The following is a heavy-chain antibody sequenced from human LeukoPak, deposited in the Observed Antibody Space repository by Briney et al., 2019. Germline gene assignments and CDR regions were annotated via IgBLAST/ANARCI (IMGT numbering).Heavy chain of an antibody. J-gene: IGHJ3*02. CDR1: GFTFSRYW. V-gene: IGHV3-7*01. CDR3: ASSIAAAGSGAFDI. D-gene: IGHD6-13*01. CDR2: IKQDGDQK. Sequence: GGSLRLSCVASGFTFSRYWMSWVRQAPGKGLEWVANIKQDGDQKHYVDSVRGRFIISRDNAKNSLHLQMNSLRAEDTAVYYCASSIAAAGSGAFDIWGQGTMVTVSS.